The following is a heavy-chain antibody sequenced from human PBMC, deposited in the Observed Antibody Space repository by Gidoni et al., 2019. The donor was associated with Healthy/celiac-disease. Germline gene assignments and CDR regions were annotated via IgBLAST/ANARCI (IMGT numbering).Heavy chain of an antibody. Sequence: QVQLVESGGSVVQPGRSLRLSCAASGFTFSSYGMHWVRQAPGKGLEWVAIIWFDGKYKSYADSVKGRFTISRDNSKNTLYLQMNSLRAEDTAVYYCARDQCGDCFFVDYWGQGTLLTVSS. CDR1: GFTFSSYG. CDR3: ARDQCGDCFFVDY. D-gene: IGHD2-21*02. J-gene: IGHJ4*02. V-gene: IGHV3-33*01. CDR2: IWFDGKYK.